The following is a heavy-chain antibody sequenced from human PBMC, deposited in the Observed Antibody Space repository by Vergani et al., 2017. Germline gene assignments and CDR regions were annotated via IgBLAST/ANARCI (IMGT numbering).Heavy chain of an antibody. D-gene: IGHD3-22*01. CDR3: ASYFYGCQDNSGFEP. J-gene: IGHJ5*02. V-gene: IGHV1-69*01. Sequence: QVQLVQSGPEVKKPGSSVKVSCKASGGPSSSYAISWVRQAPGQGLEWMGGTIPIFGTANYAQKFPGRVTITADESTSTAYMELCSLRSEDTGVYYCASYFYGCQDNSGFEPWGQGTLVTVSS. CDR2: TIPIFGTA. CDR1: GGPSSSYA.